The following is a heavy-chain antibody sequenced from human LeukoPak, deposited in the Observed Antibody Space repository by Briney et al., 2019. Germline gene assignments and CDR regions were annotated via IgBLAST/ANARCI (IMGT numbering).Heavy chain of an antibody. V-gene: IGHV3-73*01. CDR2: IRSKRNNYAT. CDR1: GFTFSGSV. D-gene: IGHD6-13*01. Sequence: PGGSLRLSCAASGFTFSGSVMYWVRQAAGKGLEWVGRIRSKRNNYATAYAASVKGRFTISRDDSKNTVYLHMDSLKTEDTALYYCSRLEDSSPIEVALDIWGQGTVVTVSS. J-gene: IGHJ3*02. CDR3: SRLEDSSPIEVALDI.